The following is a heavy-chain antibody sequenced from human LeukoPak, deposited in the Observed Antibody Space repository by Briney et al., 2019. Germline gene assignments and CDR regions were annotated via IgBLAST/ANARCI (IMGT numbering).Heavy chain of an antibody. CDR1: GFTFSSFA. D-gene: IGHD2-2*01. Sequence: GGSLRLSCAASGFTFSSFAMSWVRQAPGKGLEWVSTITDSGDTTYSADSVKGRFTISRDNSKNTLYLQMNSLRADDTAVYYCAKDGALSTSWYFYCDYWGQGTLVTVSP. J-gene: IGHJ4*02. CDR2: ITDSGDTT. CDR3: AKDGALSTSWYFYCDY. V-gene: IGHV3-23*01.